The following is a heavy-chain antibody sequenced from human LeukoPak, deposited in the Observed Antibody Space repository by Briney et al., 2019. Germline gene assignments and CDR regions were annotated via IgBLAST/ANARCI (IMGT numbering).Heavy chain of an antibody. J-gene: IGHJ6*03. V-gene: IGHV4-59*01. Sequence: ASETLSLTCTVSGGSISSYYWSWIRQPPGKGLEWIGYIYYSGSTNYNPSLKSRVTISVDTSKNQFSLKLSSVTAADTVVYYCARVLAQRYMDVWGKGTTVTVSS. CDR2: IYYSGST. D-gene: IGHD1-26*01. CDR3: ARVLAQRYMDV. CDR1: GGSISSYY.